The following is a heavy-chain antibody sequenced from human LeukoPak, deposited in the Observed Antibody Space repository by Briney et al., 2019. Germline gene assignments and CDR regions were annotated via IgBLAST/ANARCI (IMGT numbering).Heavy chain of an antibody. CDR3: AKESDFVY. Sequence: GRSLRLSCAASGFTFSNYDMHWVRQAPGKGLEWVAVISYDGTNKYYADSVKGRFTISRDNSKSTLYLQMNSLRAEDTAVYYCAKESDFVYWGQGTLVTVS. J-gene: IGHJ4*02. V-gene: IGHV3-30*18. CDR2: ISYDGTNK. D-gene: IGHD3-3*01. CDR1: GFTFSNYD.